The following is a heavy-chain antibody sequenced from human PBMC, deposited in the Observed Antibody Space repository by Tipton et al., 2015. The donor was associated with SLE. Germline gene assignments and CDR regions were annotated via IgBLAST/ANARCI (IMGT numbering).Heavy chain of an antibody. Sequence: TLSLTCTVSGGSFSSHYWSWIRQSPGKGLEWIGYIYYNGNTNYNPSLKSRLTLSVDTSKNQFSLKLKSVTAADTAVYYCASRSFLYGMDVWGQGTTVTVSS. CDR2: IYYNGNT. CDR1: GGSFSSHY. V-gene: IGHV4-59*11. J-gene: IGHJ6*02. CDR3: ASRSFLYGMDV.